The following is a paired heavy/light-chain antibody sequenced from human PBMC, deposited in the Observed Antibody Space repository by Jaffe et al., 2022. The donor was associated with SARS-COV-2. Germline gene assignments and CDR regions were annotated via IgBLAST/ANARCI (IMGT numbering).Light chain of an antibody. V-gene: IGLV2-14*01. CDR3: SSYTSSSSRYV. CDR1: SSDVGGYNY. J-gene: IGLJ1*01. CDR2: DVS. Sequence: QSALTQPASVSGSPGQSITISCTGTSSDVGGYNYVSWYQQHPGKAPKLMIYDVSNRPSGVSNRFSGSKSGNTASLTISGLQAEDEADFYCSSYTSSSSRYVFGTGTKVTVL.
Heavy chain of an antibody. CDR1: GFTFSRYG. V-gene: IGHV3-30*18. CDR3: AKELRMNWFDL. Sequence: QEQLVESGGGVVQPGRSLRLSCAASGFTFSRYGMHWVRQAPGKGLEWVAVTSYDGSDKYYADSVKGRFTISRDNSKNTLYLQVNSLRADDTAMYYCAKELRMNWFDLWGQGTLVTVSS. J-gene: IGHJ5*02. CDR2: TSYDGSDK. D-gene: IGHD2-15*01.